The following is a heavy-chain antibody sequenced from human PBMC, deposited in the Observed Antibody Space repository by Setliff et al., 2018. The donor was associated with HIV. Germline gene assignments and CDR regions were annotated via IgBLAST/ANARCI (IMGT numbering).Heavy chain of an antibody. V-gene: IGHV1-18*01. J-gene: IGHJ5*02. CDR3: VRGHCNSDKCWYTWFDP. CDR2: ISAYNGNT. D-gene: IGHD2-2*01. CDR1: GYTFTSYG. Sequence: VASVKVSCKASGYTFTSYGISWVRQAPGQGLEWMGWISAYNGNTNYAQKLQGRVTMTTDTSTSTAYMELRSLRSDDTAVYYCVRGHCNSDKCWYTWFDPWGQGTLVTVSS.